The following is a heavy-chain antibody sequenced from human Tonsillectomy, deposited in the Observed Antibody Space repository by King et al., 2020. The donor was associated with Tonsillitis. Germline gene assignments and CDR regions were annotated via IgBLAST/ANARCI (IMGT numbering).Heavy chain of an antibody. J-gene: IGHJ6*02. D-gene: IGHD3-22*01. V-gene: IGHV4-39*07. CDR2: IYYSGST. CDR3: ARRREDINGYYGYYFYYYGMDV. CDR1: GGSISRSSYY. Sequence: QLQESGPGLVKPSETLSLTCSVSGGSISRSSYYWGWIRQPPGKGLEWIGSIYYSGSTYYNPSLKSRVTISVDTSKNQFYLRLSSVTAADTAVYYCARRREDINGYYGYYFYYYGMDVWGQGTPVAVSS.